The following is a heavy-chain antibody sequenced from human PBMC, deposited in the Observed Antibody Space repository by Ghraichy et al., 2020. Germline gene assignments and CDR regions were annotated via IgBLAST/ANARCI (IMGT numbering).Heavy chain of an antibody. D-gene: IGHD5-12*01. Sequence: GGSLRLSCAASGFTFSNAWMSWVRQAPGKGLEWVGRIKSKTDGGTTDYAAPVKGRFTISRDDSKNTLYLQMNSLKTEDTAVYYCTTEYGYSGYEAFDIWGQGTMVTVSS. CDR1: GFTFSNAW. V-gene: IGHV3-15*01. J-gene: IGHJ3*02. CDR2: IKSKTDGGTT. CDR3: TTEYGYSGYEAFDI.